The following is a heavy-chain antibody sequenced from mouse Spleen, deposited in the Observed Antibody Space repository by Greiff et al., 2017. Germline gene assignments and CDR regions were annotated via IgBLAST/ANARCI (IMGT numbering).Heavy chain of an antibody. CDR2: IWSGGST. D-gene: IGHD2-10*01. Sequence: QVQLQQSGPGLVQPSQSLSITCTVSGFSLTSYGVHWVRQSPGKGLEWLGVIWSGGSTDYNAAFISRLSISKDNSKSQVFFKMNSLQADDTAIYYCARVSYHYYAMDYWGQGTSVTVSS. CDR3: ARVSYHYYAMDY. J-gene: IGHJ4*01. V-gene: IGHV2-2*01. CDR1: GFSLTSYG.